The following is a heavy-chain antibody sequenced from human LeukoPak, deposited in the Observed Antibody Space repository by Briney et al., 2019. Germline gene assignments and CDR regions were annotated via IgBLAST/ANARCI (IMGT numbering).Heavy chain of an antibody. J-gene: IGHJ3*02. V-gene: IGHV3-53*01. CDR1: GFTVSSNY. Sequence: GGSLRLSCAASGFTVSSNYMSWVRQAPGKGLEWVSVIYSGGSTYYADSVKGRFTISRDNSKNTLYLQMNSLRAEDTAVYYCATRFGVQAFDIWGQGTMVTVSS. D-gene: IGHD3-10*01. CDR3: ATRFGVQAFDI. CDR2: IYSGGST.